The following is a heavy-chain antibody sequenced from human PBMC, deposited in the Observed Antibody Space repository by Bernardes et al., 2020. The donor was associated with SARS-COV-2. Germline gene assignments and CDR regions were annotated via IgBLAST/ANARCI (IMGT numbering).Heavy chain of an antibody. V-gene: IGHV1-2*02. D-gene: IGHD3-22*01. J-gene: IGHJ6*02. CDR1: GYTFTGYY. Sequence: ASMKVSCKASGYTFTGYYIHWVRQAPGQGLEWMGWINPNSGGTIYAQKFQGRVTMTRDTSISTAYMELSRLRSDDTAMYYCALPPSNYDRYGMDVWGQGTTVTVSS. CDR3: ALPPSNYDRYGMDV. CDR2: INPNSGGT.